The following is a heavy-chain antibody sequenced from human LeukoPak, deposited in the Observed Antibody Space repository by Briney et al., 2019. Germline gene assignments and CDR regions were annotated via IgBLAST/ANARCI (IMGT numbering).Heavy chain of an antibody. J-gene: IGHJ4*02. CDR3: ARGQGSWSDFDY. Sequence: PSETLSLTCTVSGGSISSYYWSWIRQPPGKGLEWIGYIYYSGSTNYNPSLKSRVTISVDTSKNQFSLKLSSVTAADTAVYYCARGQGSWSDFDYWGQGTLVTVSS. D-gene: IGHD6-13*01. V-gene: IGHV4-59*12. CDR1: GGSISSYY. CDR2: IYYSGST.